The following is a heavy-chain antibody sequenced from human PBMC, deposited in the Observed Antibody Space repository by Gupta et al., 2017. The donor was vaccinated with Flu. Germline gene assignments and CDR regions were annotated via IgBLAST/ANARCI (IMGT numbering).Heavy chain of an antibody. V-gene: IGHV3-49*04. J-gene: IGHJ4*02. CDR2: IRRKAYGGTT. CDR3: TRDGDTGIVGATSTNFDY. Sequence: EVQLVESGGGLVQPGLSLRLSCTASGFTFGDYAMSWVRQAPGKGMEWVGVIRRKAYGGTTEYAESVKGRFTSSRNESKSIAYLQMNSLKTEDTAVYYCTRDGDTGIVGATSTNFDYWGQGTLVTVSS. CDR1: GFTFGDYA. D-gene: IGHD1-26*01.